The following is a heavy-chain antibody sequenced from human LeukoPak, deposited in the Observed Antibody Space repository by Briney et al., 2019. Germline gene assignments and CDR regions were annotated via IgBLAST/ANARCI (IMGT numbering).Heavy chain of an antibody. V-gene: IGHV4-39*01. CDR3: AGHFMGYYYYMDV. D-gene: IGHD3-10*01. CDR1: GGSISSSSYY. Sequence: PWETLSLTCTVSGGSISSSSYYWGWIRQPPGKGLEWIGNIYYSGSTYYNPSLKSRVTISVDTSKNQFSLKLSSVTAADTAVYYCAGHFMGYYYYMDVWGTGTTVTVSS. J-gene: IGHJ6*03. CDR2: IYYSGST.